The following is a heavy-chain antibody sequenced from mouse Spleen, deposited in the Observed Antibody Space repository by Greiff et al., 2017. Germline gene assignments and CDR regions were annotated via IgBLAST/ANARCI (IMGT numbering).Heavy chain of an antibody. D-gene: IGHD1-1*01. CDR2: IYPSDSET. Sequence: VQLQQPGAELVRPGSSVKLSCKASGYNFTSYWMDWVKQRPGQGLEWIGNIYPSDSETHYNQKFKDKATLTVDKSSSTAYMQLSSLTSEDSAVYYCARDYGSSYFDYWGQGTTLTVSS. CDR1: GYNFTSYW. J-gene: IGHJ2*01. CDR3: ARDYGSSYFDY. V-gene: IGHV1-61*01.